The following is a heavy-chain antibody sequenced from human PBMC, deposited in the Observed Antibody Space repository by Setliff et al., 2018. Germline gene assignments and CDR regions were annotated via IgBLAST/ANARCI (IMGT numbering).Heavy chain of an antibody. CDR2: ISYDGGKT. CDR3: ARDVFDFRTGQAGP. CDR1: EFTFSTYS. V-gene: IGHV3-30-3*01. Sequence: GGSLRLSCTASEFTFSTYSMHWVRQAPGRGLEWVAVISYDGGKTYHADSVKGRFIISRDNSENTLYLQMNSLRPEDTAVYYCARDVFDFRTGQAGPWGQGTLVTVSS. D-gene: IGHD3-3*01. J-gene: IGHJ5*02.